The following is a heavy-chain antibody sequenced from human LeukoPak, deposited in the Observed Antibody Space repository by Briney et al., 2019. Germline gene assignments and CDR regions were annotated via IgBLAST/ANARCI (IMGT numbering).Heavy chain of an antibody. CDR1: GGSITSSY. V-gene: IGHV4-59*01. CDR3: ARLWFGEVAHYYYYMDV. J-gene: IGHJ6*03. CDR2: IYYGGST. Sequence: PSETLSLTCTVSGGSITSSYWTWIRQPPGKGLEWIGYIYYGGSTNYNPSLKSRFTISVDTSKNQFSLKLTSVTAADTAIYYCARLWFGEVAHYYYYMDVWGKGTTATVSS. D-gene: IGHD3-10*01.